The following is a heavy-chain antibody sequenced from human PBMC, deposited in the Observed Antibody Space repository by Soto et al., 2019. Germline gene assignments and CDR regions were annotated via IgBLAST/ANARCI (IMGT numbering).Heavy chain of an antibody. CDR2: IKGDGSET. V-gene: IGHV3-7*03. CDR1: GFTLNNYY. J-gene: IGHJ4*02. Sequence: LRLSCAASGFTLNNYYMSWVRQAPGKGLEWLGNIKGDGSETHYVDSVKGRFTISRDNAENSIYLQLNNLRAEDTAMYYCARDPVTADWGQGTLVTVSS. CDR3: ARDPVTAD.